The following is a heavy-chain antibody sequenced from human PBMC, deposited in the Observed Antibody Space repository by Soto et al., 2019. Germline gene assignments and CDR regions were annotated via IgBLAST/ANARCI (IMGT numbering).Heavy chain of an antibody. J-gene: IGHJ4*02. CDR3: ARVRVPNYYFDY. V-gene: IGHV3-30-3*01. Sequence: GGSLRLSCAASGFTFSSYAMHWVRQAPGKGLEWVAVISYDGSNKYYADSVKGRFTISRDNSKNTLYLQMNSLRAEDTAVYYCARVRVPNYYFDYWGQGTLVTVSS. CDR2: ISYDGSNK. D-gene: IGHD7-27*01. CDR1: GFTFSSYA.